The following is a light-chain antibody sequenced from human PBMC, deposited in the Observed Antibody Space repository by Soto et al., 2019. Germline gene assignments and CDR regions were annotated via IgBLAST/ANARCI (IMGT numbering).Light chain of an antibody. Sequence: EIVLTQSPXTLXLSPGXXXXXXXRXXXXXSRYLAWYQQKPGQAPRLLIYDASNRATGIPARFSGSGSGTDFTLTISSLEPEDFAVYYCQQRSNWPPFTFGGGTKVEIK. V-gene: IGKV3-11*01. CDR2: DAS. CDR1: XXXSRY. J-gene: IGKJ4*01. CDR3: QQRSNWPPFT.